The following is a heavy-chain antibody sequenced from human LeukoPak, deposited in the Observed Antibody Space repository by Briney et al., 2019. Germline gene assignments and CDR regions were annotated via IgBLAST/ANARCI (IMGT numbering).Heavy chain of an antibody. D-gene: IGHD5-18*01. V-gene: IGHV4-30-4*08. Sequence: SETLSLTCTVSGGSISSGDYYWRWIRQPPGKGLEWIGYIYYSGSTYYNPSLKSRVTISVDTSKNQFSLKLSSVTAANTAVYYCARDPKDDTAMVNWFDPCGQGDLVTVSS. CDR1: GGSISSGDYY. J-gene: IGHJ5*02. CDR2: IYYSGST. CDR3: ARDPKDDTAMVNWFDP.